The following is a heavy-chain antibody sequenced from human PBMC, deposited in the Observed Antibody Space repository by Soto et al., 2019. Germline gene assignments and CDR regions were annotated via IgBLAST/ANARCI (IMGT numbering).Heavy chain of an antibody. Sequence: QINLIESGPTLVKPTQTLTLTCTFSGFSLSTSGAAVGWVRQPPGRALEWLALIYWDGDKRYNASLGNRLTITKDTYMNQVVLTLTNVDPADPATYYCAHRATMTIFGLIIDNGIWFDPWGQGTRVIVSS. D-gene: IGHD3-3*01. CDR3: AHRATMTIFGLIIDNGIWFDP. CDR1: GFSLSTSGAA. V-gene: IGHV2-5*02. J-gene: IGHJ5*02. CDR2: IYWDGDK.